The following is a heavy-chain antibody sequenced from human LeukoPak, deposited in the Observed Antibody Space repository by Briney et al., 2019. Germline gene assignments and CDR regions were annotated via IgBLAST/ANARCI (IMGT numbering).Heavy chain of an antibody. CDR1: GYTFTSYG. Sequence: ASVKVSCKASGYTFTSYGISWVRQAPGQGLEWMGWISAYNGNTNYAQKLQGRVTMTTDTSTSTAYMELRSLRSDDTAVYYCAREPGYCSSTSCYRYFDYWGQGTLATVSS. D-gene: IGHD2-2*01. J-gene: IGHJ4*02. V-gene: IGHV1-18*04. CDR3: AREPGYCSSTSCYRYFDY. CDR2: ISAYNGNT.